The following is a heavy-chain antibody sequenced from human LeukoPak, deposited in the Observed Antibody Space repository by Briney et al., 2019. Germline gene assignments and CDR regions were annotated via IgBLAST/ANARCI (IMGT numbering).Heavy chain of an antibody. CDR3: ARAPHYYGMDV. V-gene: IGHV4-30-4*01. Sequence: SETLSLTCTVSGGSISSGDYYWSWIRQPPGKGLEWIGYIYYSGSTNYNPSLKSRVTISVDTSKNQFSLKLSSVTAADTAVCYCARAPHYYGMDVWGQGTTVTVSS. CDR1: GGSISSGDYY. J-gene: IGHJ6*02. CDR2: IYYSGST.